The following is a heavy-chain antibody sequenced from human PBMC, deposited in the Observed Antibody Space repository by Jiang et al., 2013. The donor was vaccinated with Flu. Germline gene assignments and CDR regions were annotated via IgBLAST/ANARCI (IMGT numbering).Heavy chain of an antibody. CDR3: AKEMKYNWTKWGWFDP. CDR2: ISGSGGST. J-gene: IGHJ5*02. D-gene: IGHD1-20*01. V-gene: IGHV3-23*01. CDR1: GFTFSSYA. Sequence: VQLLESGGGLVQPGGSLRLSCAASGFTFSSYAMSWVRQAPGKGLEWVSAISGSGGSTYYADSVKGRFTISRDNSKNTLYLQMNSLRAEDTAVYYCAKEMKYNWTKWGWFDPWGQGTLVTVSS.